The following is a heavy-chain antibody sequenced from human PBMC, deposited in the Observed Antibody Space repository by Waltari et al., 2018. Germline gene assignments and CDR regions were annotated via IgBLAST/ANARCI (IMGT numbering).Heavy chain of an antibody. CDR2: IWYDGSNK. CDR1: GFTFSSYG. D-gene: IGHD3-22*01. CDR3: AKGFNPIVVARGAFDI. J-gene: IGHJ3*02. Sequence: QVQLVESGGGVVQPGRSLRLSCAASGFTFSSYGMHWVRQAPGKGLEWVAVIWYDGSNKYYADSVKGRFTISRDNSKNTLYLQMNSLRAEDTAMYYCAKGFNPIVVARGAFDIWGQGTMVTVSS. V-gene: IGHV3-30*18.